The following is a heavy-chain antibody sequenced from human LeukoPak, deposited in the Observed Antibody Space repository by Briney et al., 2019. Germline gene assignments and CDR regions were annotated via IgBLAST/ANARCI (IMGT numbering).Heavy chain of an antibody. J-gene: IGHJ4*02. CDR2: INHSGST. CDR1: GGSFSGYY. CDR3: ARGGSAAKYYFDS. Sequence: SETLSLTCAVYGGSFSGYYWSWIRQPPGKGLEWMGEINHSGSTNYNPSLKSRVTLSVDTSKNQFPLRLNSVTAADTAVYYCARGGSAAKYYFDSWGQGTLVTVSS. V-gene: IGHV4-34*01. D-gene: IGHD6-13*01.